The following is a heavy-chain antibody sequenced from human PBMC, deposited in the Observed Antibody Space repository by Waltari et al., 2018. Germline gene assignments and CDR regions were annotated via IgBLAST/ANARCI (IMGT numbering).Heavy chain of an antibody. Sequence: EVQLAESGGGLVQPGGSLRLSCAASGFSFTKSWMNWVRQAPGKGLEWVGFIKNKAGGGITAYADSVKGRFTISRDDSKNTLFLQMSSLKTDDTAIYYCTSPYNWNRFDVWGPGVLVTVSS. J-gene: IGHJ5*02. V-gene: IGHV3-15*08. CDR3: TSPYNWNRFDV. D-gene: IGHD1-20*01. CDR2: IKNKAGGGIT. CDR1: GFSFTKSW.